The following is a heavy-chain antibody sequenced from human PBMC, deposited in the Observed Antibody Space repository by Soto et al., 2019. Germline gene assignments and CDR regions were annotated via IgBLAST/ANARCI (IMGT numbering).Heavy chain of an antibody. CDR1: GGTFSSYA. Sequence: SVKVSCKASGGTFSSYAISWVRQAPGQGLEWVGGIIPIFGTANYAQKFQGRVTITADESTSTAYMELSSLRSEDTAVYYCARDLPSIFGVVIIPYGMDVWGQGTTVTVSS. D-gene: IGHD3-3*01. V-gene: IGHV1-69*13. CDR2: IIPIFGTA. J-gene: IGHJ6*02. CDR3: ARDLPSIFGVVIIPYGMDV.